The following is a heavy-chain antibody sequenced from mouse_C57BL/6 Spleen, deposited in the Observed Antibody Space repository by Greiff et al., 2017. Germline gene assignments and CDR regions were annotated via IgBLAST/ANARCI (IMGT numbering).Heavy chain of an antibody. Sequence: EVQLVESGGGLVKPGGSLKLSCAASGFTFSDYGMHWVRQAPEKGLEWVAYISRGSSTIYYADTVKGGFTISRDNAKNTLFLQMTSLRSEDAAMYYCASAYYAMDYWGQGTSVTVSS. CDR2: ISRGSSTI. J-gene: IGHJ4*01. V-gene: IGHV5-17*01. CDR1: GFTFSDYG. CDR3: ASAYYAMDY.